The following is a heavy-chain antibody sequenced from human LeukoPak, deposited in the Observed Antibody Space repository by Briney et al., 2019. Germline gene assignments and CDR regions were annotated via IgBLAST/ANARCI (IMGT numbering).Heavy chain of an antibody. CDR2: IRSKAYGGTT. CDR3: TRHLAAYYYDSSGYSYYYYYMDV. V-gene: IGHV3-49*04. CDR1: GFTFGDYA. Sequence: GGSLRLSCTAPGFTFGDYAMSWVRQAPGKGLEWVGFIRSKAYGGTTEYAASVKGRFTISRDDSKSIAYLQMNSLKTEDTAVFYCTRHLAAYYYDSSGYSYYYYYMDVWGKGTTVTVSS. D-gene: IGHD3-22*01. J-gene: IGHJ6*03.